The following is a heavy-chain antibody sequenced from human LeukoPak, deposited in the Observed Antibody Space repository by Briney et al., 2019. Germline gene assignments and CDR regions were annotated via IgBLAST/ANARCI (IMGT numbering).Heavy chain of an antibody. Sequence: GGSLRLSCAASGFAVSNNYMSWLRQAPGKRLEWVSVMYSGGDTYYSDSVKGRFTISRDSSKNTLYLQMNSLGVEDTAMYYCARSGSGWFDYWGQGTLVTVSS. CDR2: MYSGGDT. D-gene: IGHD6-19*01. V-gene: IGHV3-53*01. CDR1: GFAVSNNY. J-gene: IGHJ4*02. CDR3: ARSGSGWFDY.